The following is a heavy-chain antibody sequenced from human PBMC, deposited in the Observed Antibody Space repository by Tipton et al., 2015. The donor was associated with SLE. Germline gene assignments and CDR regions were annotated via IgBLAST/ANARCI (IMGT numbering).Heavy chain of an antibody. J-gene: IGHJ4*02. CDR3: ARDSGFSGTYFDY. V-gene: IGHV3-64*01. CDR1: GFPFSTYP. Sequence: SLRLSCAASGFPFSTYPMHWVRQAPGKGLEYVSAISSDGGSTYYRNSVKGRFTISRDNSKNTVDLQMGSLRAEDMAVYFCARDSGFSGTYFDYWGQGALVTVSS. D-gene: IGHD1-26*01. CDR2: ISSDGGST.